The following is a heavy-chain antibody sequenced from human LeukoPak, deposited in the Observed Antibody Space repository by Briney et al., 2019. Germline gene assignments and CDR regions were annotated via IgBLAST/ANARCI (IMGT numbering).Heavy chain of an antibody. Sequence: ASVKVSCKASGYTFTGYYMHWVRQAPGQGLEWMGWINPNSGGTKNAQKFQGRVTMTRDTSISTAYMELSSLRSDDTALYYCARAGLYNWNYEGTTYFDFWGQGTLVTVSA. CDR1: GYTFTGYY. J-gene: IGHJ4*02. CDR2: INPNSGGT. D-gene: IGHD1-7*01. CDR3: ARAGLYNWNYEGTTYFDF. V-gene: IGHV1-2*02.